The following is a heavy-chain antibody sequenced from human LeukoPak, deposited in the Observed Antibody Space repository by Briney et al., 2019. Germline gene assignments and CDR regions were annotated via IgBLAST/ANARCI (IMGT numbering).Heavy chain of an antibody. V-gene: IGHV3-33*01. Sequence: GGSLRLSCAASGFTFSSYGMHWVRQAPGKGLEWVAVIWYDGSNKYYADSVKGRFTISRDNSKNTLYLQMNSLRAEDTAVYYCVRCRASGDSSSRYAYWGQGALVTVSS. CDR2: IWYDGSNK. J-gene: IGHJ4*02. CDR3: VRCRASGDSSSRYAY. D-gene: IGHD6-13*01. CDR1: GFTFSSYG.